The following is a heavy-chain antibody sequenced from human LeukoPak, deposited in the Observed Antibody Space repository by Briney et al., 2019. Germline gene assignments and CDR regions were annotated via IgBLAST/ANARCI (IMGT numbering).Heavy chain of an antibody. CDR2: ISYDGSNK. CDR3: ARSAGGKFPRFDYYYYYMDV. D-gene: IGHD1-26*01. J-gene: IGHJ6*03. Sequence: GRSLRLSCAASGFTFRSYAMHWVRQAPGKGLEWVAVISYDGSNKYYADSVKGRFTISRDNSRNTLYLQMNSLRAEDTAVYYCARSAGGKFPRFDYYYYYMDVWGKGTTVTVSS. V-gene: IGHV3-30*04. CDR1: GFTFRSYA.